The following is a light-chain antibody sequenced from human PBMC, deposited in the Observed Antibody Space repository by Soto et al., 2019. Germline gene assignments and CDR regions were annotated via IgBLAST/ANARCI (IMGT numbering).Light chain of an antibody. J-gene: IGKJ1*01. CDR1: QRVLYSSNNKNN. CDR3: QQYNSVPWA. Sequence: IVMTQSPDSLAGSLGERATINCKSSQRVLYSSNNKNNLAWYQQKPGQPPKLLIYWASTRESGVPDRFSGSGSGTDFALTISSLQAEDVAVYYCQQYNSVPWAFGQGTKVDIK. CDR2: WAS. V-gene: IGKV4-1*01.